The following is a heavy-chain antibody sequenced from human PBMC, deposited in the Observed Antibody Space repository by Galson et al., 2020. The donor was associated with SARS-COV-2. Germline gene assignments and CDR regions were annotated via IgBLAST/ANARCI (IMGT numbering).Heavy chain of an antibody. D-gene: IGHD2-2*01. CDR1: GFTFSSSA. J-gene: IGHJ5*02. CDR3: ARETDAHTSSWYDN. V-gene: IGHV3-30*04. CDR2: ISYDGTTR. Sequence: LSLTCAASGFTFSSSAMHWVRQAPGKGLEWVAIISYDGTTRYKSDTVKGRFTISRDISKNTLYLQMNRLRPEDTGVYYCARETDAHTSSWYDNWGQGALVTVTP.